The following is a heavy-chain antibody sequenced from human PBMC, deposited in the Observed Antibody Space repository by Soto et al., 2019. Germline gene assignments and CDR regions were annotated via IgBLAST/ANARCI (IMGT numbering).Heavy chain of an antibody. V-gene: IGHV1-2*02. Sequence: RASVKVSCKASGYTFTGYYMHWVRQAPGQGLEWMGWINPNSGGTNYAQKFQGRVTMTRDTSISTAYMELSRLRSDDTAVYYCVSQYSSGWYFDPWGQGTLVTVSS. CDR2: INPNSGGT. CDR1: GYTFTGYY. J-gene: IGHJ5*02. D-gene: IGHD6-19*01. CDR3: VSQYSSGWYFDP.